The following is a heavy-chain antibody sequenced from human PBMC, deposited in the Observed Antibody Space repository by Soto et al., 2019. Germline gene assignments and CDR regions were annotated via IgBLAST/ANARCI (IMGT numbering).Heavy chain of an antibody. J-gene: IGHJ4*02. CDR3: ARRPRYSNYVDY. CDR2: IYWNDDK. CDR1: GFSLSTDGVG. Sequence: QITLKESGPTLVKPTQTLTLTCTFSGFSLSTDGVGVGWIRQPPGKALEWLALIYWNDDKRYSPFLKSRLTIAKDTSKNQVVLTMTNVDPADTATYYCARRPRYSNYVDYWGQGTLVTVCS. D-gene: IGHD4-4*01. V-gene: IGHV2-5*01.